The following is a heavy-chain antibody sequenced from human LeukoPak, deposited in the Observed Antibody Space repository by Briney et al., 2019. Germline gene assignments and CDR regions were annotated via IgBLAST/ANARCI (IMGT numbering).Heavy chain of an antibody. J-gene: IGHJ4*02. D-gene: IGHD7-27*01. V-gene: IGHV3-53*01. CDR3: ARSPPNWRLKYYFDY. Sequence: GGSLRLSCAASGFTVSSNYMSWVRQAPGKGLEWVSVIYSGGSTYYADSVKGRFTISRDNSKNTLYLQMNSLRAEYTAVYYCARSPPNWRLKYYFDYWGQGTLVTVSS. CDR1: GFTVSSNY. CDR2: IYSGGST.